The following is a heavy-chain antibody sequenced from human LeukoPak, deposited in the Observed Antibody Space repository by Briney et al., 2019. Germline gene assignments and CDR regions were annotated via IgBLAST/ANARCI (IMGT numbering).Heavy chain of an antibody. D-gene: IGHD1-7*01. V-gene: IGHV5-51*01. J-gene: IGHJ2*01. CDR3: TRRMELRSHFNL. CDR1: GYTFTTYW. CDR2: IYPGDSDT. Sequence: GESLKISCQGSGYTFTTYWIGWMRQMPGKGLEWMGIIYPGDSDTRYSPSFQGQVIISSDKSTNTAYLQWSSLKASDTAMYYCTRRMELRSHFNLWGRGTLVTVSS.